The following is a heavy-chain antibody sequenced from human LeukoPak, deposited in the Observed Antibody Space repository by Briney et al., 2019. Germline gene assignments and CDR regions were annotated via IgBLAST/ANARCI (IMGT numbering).Heavy chain of an antibody. V-gene: IGHV1-18*01. Sequence: GASVKVSCKASGYTFTSYGISWVRQAPGQGLEWMGWISAYNGNTNYAQKLQGRVTVTTDTSTSTAYMEVRSLRSDDTAVYYCARSSGYCSGGSCYWFDYYYYYMDVWGKGTTVTVSS. J-gene: IGHJ6*03. CDR3: ARSSGYCSGGSCYWFDYYYYYMDV. CDR2: ISAYNGNT. CDR1: GYTFTSYG. D-gene: IGHD2-15*01.